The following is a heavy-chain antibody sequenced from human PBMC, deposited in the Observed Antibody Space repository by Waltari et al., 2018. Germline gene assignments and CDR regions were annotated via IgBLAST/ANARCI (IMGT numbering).Heavy chain of an antibody. V-gene: IGHV3-33*08. Sequence: QVNLVESGGGVVQPGGSRRLSCATSGFTLSNFVMHWVRQAPGKGLEWVALIWFDGSDKFYADSVRGRFTISRDNSARTLYLDMDSLRLDDTAIYFCARGDDRPARYFFDSWGQGILVTVSS. CDR2: IWFDGSDK. J-gene: IGHJ5*01. CDR3: ARGDDRPARYFFDS. D-gene: IGHD3-16*01. CDR1: GFTLSNFV.